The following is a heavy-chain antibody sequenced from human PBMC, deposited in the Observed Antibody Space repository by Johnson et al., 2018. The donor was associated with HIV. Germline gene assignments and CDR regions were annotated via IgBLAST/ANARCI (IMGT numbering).Heavy chain of an antibody. J-gene: IGHJ3*02. CDR3: ARGCGGDCAHQEAFDI. CDR1: GFTVSRNY. CDR2: MYSGGNT. V-gene: IGHV3-53*01. D-gene: IGHD2-21*02. Sequence: VQLVESGGGLIQPGGSLRLSCAASGFTVSRNYMNWVRQAPGKGLEWVSLMYSGGNTYYADSVRGRFTISRDNSKNTLYHQMNNLRAEDTAVYCCARGCGGDCAHQEAFDIWGQGTMVTVSS.